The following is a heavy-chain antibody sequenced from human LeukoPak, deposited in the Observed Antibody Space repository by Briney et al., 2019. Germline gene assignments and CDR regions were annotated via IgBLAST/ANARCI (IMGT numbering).Heavy chain of an antibody. V-gene: IGHV3-11*04. J-gene: IGHJ6*03. D-gene: IGHD3-16*01. Sequence: GGSLRLSCAASGFTFNDYYMTWIRQAPGKGLEWVSTIKHIGPTTYYADSVKGRFTISRDNAKNSLFLRMSSLRADDTAIYYCARAGELRYMDVWGKGTAVTVSS. CDR2: IKHIGPTT. CDR1: GFTFNDYY. CDR3: ARAGELRYMDV.